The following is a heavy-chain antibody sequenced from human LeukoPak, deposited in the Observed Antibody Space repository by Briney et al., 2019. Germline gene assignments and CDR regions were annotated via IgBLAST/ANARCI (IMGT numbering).Heavy chain of an antibody. V-gene: IGHV1-2*02. D-gene: IGHD4-23*01. CDR3: ARDGHGGNSFDY. CDR1: GYTLTDYY. CDR2: INPNSGDT. Sequence: GASVKVSCKASGYTLTDYYMHWVRQAPGQGLEWMGWINPNSGDTNYAQKFQDRVTMTRDTSISTAYMELSRLRSDNTAVYYCARDGHGGNSFDYWGQGTLVTVSS. J-gene: IGHJ4*02.